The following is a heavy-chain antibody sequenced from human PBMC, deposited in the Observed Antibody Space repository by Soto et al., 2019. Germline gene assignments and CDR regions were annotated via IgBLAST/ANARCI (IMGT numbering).Heavy chain of an antibody. Sequence: GGSLRLSCAASGFTFSSYAMHWVRQAPGKGLEWVAVISYDGSNKYYADSVKGRFTISRDNSKNTLYLQMNSLRAEDTAVYYCARVSIAAAVRGKPYYYYGMDVWGQGTTVTVSS. CDR2: ISYDGSNK. V-gene: IGHV3-30-3*01. D-gene: IGHD6-13*01. CDR1: GFTFSSYA. CDR3: ARVSIAAAVRGKPYYYYGMDV. J-gene: IGHJ6*02.